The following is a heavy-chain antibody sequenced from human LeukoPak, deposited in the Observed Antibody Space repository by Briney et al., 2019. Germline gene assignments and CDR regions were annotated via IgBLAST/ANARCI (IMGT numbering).Heavy chain of an antibody. J-gene: IGHJ4*02. Sequence: ASVKVSCKASGYTFTSYGISWVRQAPGQGLEWMGWINPNSGGTNYAQKLQGRVTMTTDTSTSTAYMELRSLRSDDTAVYYCARALGAGYFDYWGQGALVTVSS. CDR3: ARALGAGYFDY. CDR1: GYTFTSYG. CDR2: INPNSGGT. V-gene: IGHV1-18*01. D-gene: IGHD6-13*01.